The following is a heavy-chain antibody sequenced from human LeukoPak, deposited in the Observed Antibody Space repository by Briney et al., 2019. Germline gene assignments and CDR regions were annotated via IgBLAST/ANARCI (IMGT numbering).Heavy chain of an antibody. Sequence: GGSLRLSCAASGFTFSSYAMHWVRQAPGKGLEWVAFISYDGSNKYYADSVKGRFTISRDNSKSTLYLQMNSPRAEDTAVNYCARDPRGYSGYDHFDYWGQGTLVTVSS. D-gene: IGHD5-12*01. V-gene: IGHV3-30-3*01. CDR2: ISYDGSNK. J-gene: IGHJ4*02. CDR3: ARDPRGYSGYDHFDY. CDR1: GFTFSSYA.